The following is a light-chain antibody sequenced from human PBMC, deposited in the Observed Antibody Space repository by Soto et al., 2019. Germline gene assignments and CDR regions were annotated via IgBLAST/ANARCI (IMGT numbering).Light chain of an antibody. J-gene: IGLJ1*01. Sequence: QSVLAQPASVSGSPEQSITISCTGTNSDVGTYNLVSWYQQHPGKAPKLIIYEVTERPSGISNRFSGSKFGNAASLTISGLLPEDEADYYCCSYGGSSTFPYVFGTGTKVTAL. CDR3: CSYGGSSTFPYV. CDR2: EVT. CDR1: NSDVGTYNL. V-gene: IGLV2-23*02.